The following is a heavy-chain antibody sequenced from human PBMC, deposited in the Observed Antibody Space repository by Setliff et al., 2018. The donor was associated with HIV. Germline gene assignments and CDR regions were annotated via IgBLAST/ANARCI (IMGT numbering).Heavy chain of an antibody. J-gene: IGHJ4*02. D-gene: IGHD3-10*01. CDR1: GDSVSSGDSY. V-gene: IGHV4-31*03. CDR3: ARRDWLPLGGLDY. CDR2: ISYSGST. Sequence: SETLSLTCIVSGDSVSSGDSYWTWIRQHPGKGLEWIGYISYSGSTYYNPSLESRLTISLDTSANQFSLKLSSVTAADTAVYYCARRDWLPLGGLDYWGQGTLVTVSS.